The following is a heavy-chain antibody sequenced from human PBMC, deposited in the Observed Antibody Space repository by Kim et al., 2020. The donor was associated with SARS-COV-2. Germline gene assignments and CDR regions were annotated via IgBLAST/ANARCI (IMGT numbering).Heavy chain of an antibody. CDR1: GYMFTSYG. Sequence: ASVKVSCKACGYMFTSYGFSWVRQAPGQGLEWLGWISARDGGTKYGQRVQGRVIMTTDTSTNTAYMELWSLRFDDTAMYYCARGAYGDVSFDYWGQGTLITVSS. CDR3: ARGAYGDVSFDY. V-gene: IGHV1-18*04. D-gene: IGHD4-17*01. J-gene: IGHJ4*02. CDR2: ISARDGGT.